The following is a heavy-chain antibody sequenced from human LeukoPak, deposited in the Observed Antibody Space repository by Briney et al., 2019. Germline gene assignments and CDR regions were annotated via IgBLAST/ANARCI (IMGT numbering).Heavy chain of an antibody. CDR1: GYSFTNYW. Sequence: GEFLKISCKASGYSFTNYWIGWVRQMPGKGLERMGNIYPGDSDTRYSPSFQGQVTISADKSISTAYLQWSSLKASDSAMYYCARGREFHRRSFDSWGQGTLLTVSS. D-gene: IGHD3-10*01. V-gene: IGHV5-51*01. CDR3: ARGREFHRRSFDS. J-gene: IGHJ4*02. CDR2: IYPGDSDT.